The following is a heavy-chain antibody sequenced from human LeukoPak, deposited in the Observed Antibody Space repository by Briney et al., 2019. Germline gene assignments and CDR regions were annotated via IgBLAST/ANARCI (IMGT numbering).Heavy chain of an antibody. CDR1: GSSFSSYS. CDR3: ARDVY. CDR2: ISPSSSYK. V-gene: IGHV3-21*01. Sequence: GGSLRLSCAPSGSSFSSYSMNWVRQAPGKGLEWVSSISPSSSYKYYAESVKGRFTVSRDNAKNSLYLQMNSLRAEDTAVFYCARDVYWGQGTLVTVSS. J-gene: IGHJ4*02.